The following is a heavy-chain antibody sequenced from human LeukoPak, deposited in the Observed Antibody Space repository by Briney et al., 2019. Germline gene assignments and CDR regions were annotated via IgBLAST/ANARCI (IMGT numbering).Heavy chain of an antibody. Sequence: GGSLRLSCAASGFTFSTYAMHWVRQAPGKGLEWVAVISYDGSSKYYADSVKGRFTISRDNAKNSLYLQMNSLRAEDTAVYYCARDPIAVAGTFDYWGQGTLVTVSS. CDR2: ISYDGSSK. CDR3: ARDPIAVAGTFDY. CDR1: GFTFSTYA. V-gene: IGHV3-30*04. J-gene: IGHJ4*02. D-gene: IGHD6-19*01.